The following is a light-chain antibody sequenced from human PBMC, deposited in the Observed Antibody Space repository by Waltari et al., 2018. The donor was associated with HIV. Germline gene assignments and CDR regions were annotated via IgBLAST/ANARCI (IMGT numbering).Light chain of an antibody. CDR3: QQYYGYPWT. CDR1: QNLLYSPNNKNY. Sequence: DIVLTLSPHSLALSLGERATIHCNYIQNLLYSPNNKNYLAWFQQKPGQPPKLLIYWASSRESGVPDRFSGSGSGTDFTLSISSLQAEDVAVYYCQQYYGYPWTFGQGTKVEIK. CDR2: WAS. J-gene: IGKJ1*01. V-gene: IGKV4-1*01.